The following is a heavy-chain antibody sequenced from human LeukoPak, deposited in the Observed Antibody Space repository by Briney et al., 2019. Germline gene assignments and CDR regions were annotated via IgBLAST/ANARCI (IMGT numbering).Heavy chain of an antibody. J-gene: IGHJ6*03. CDR1: GYTFTSYD. D-gene: IGHD2-2*02. V-gene: IGHV1-8*01. CDR2: MNPNSGNT. Sequence: ASVKVSCKASGYTFTSYDINWVRQATGQGLEWMGWMNPNSGNTGYAQKFQGRVTITRNTSISTAYMELSSLRSEDTAVYYCARGRGACSSTSCYNHYYYYMDVWGKGTTVTVSS. CDR3: ARGRGACSSTSCYNHYYYYMDV.